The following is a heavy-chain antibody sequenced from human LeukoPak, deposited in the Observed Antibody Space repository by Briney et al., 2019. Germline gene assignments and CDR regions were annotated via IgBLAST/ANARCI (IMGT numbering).Heavy chain of an antibody. CDR2: IKKDGSEK. J-gene: IGHJ6*04. CDR1: GFTFSSYS. Sequence: GGSLRLSCAASGFTFSSYSMNWVRQAPGKGLEWVANIKKDGSEKYYVDSVKGRFTISRDNAKKSLYLQMNSLRAEDTAVYYCAELGITMIGGVWGKGTTVTISS. D-gene: IGHD3-10*02. CDR3: AELGITMIGGV. V-gene: IGHV3-7*01.